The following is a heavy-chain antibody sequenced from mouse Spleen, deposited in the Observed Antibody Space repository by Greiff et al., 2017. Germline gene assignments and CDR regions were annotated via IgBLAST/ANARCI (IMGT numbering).Heavy chain of an antibody. V-gene: IGHV1-77*01. Sequence: VQLQESGPELVKPGASVKMSCKASGYTFTDYVISWVKQRTGQGLEWIGEIYPGSGSTYYNEKFKGKATLTADNSSNTAYMQLSSLTSEDSAVYYCVYSYYSYDVDYWGQGTTLTVSS. CDR1: GYTFTDYV. D-gene: IGHD2-12*01. CDR2: IYPGSGST. J-gene: IGHJ2*01. CDR3: VYSYYSYDVDY.